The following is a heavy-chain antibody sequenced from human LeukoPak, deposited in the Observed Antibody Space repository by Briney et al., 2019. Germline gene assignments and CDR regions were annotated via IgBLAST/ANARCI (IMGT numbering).Heavy chain of an antibody. CDR1: GFTFSSYA. D-gene: IGHD3-3*01. CDR3: AKDDNVVLRFLEWLSPRFDH. Sequence: GGSLRLSCAASGFTFSSYAMSWVRQAPGKGLEWVSAISGSGGSTYYADSVKGRFTISRDNSKNTLYLQMNSLRAEDTAVYYCAKDDNVVLRFLEWLSPRFDHWGQGTLVTVSS. J-gene: IGHJ4*02. V-gene: IGHV3-23*01. CDR2: ISGSGGST.